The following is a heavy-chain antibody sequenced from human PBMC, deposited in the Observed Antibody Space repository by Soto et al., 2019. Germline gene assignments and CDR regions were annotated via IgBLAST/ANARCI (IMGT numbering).Heavy chain of an antibody. CDR2: INHSGST. CDR3: ARGGLRWFRDHAFDI. CDR1: GGSFSGYY. J-gene: IGHJ3*02. Sequence: QVQLQQWGAGLLKPSETLSLTCAVYGGSFSGYYWSWIRQPPGKGLEWIGEINHSGSTNYNPSLKSRVTISVDTSKNQFSLKLSSVTAADTAVYYCARGGLRWFRDHAFDIWGQGTMVTVSS. V-gene: IGHV4-34*01. D-gene: IGHD4-17*01.